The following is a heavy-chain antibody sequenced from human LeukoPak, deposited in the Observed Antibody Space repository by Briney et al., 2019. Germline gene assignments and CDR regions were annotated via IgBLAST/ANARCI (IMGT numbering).Heavy chain of an antibody. D-gene: IGHD3-22*01. J-gene: IGHJ5*02. Sequence: GESLKISCKGSGYSFTSYWIGWVRQMPGKGLEWMGIIYPGDSDTRYSPSFQGQVTISADKSISTAYLQWSSLKASGTAMYYCATAPYYYDSSGYRNWFDPWGQGTLVTVSS. CDR2: IYPGDSDT. CDR3: ATAPYYYDSSGYRNWFDP. V-gene: IGHV5-51*01. CDR1: GYSFTSYW.